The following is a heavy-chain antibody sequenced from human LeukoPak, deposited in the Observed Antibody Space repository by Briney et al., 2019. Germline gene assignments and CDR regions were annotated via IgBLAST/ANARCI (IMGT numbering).Heavy chain of an antibody. Sequence: ASVKVSCKASGDTFTGYDMHWVRQAPGKGLEWMGWINPNSGGTNYAQKFQGRVTMTRDTSISTAYMELSRLRSDDTAVYYCARGTAKGAFDIWGQGTMVTVSS. CDR3: ARGTAKGAFDI. J-gene: IGHJ3*02. CDR1: GDTFTGYD. D-gene: IGHD6-25*01. CDR2: INPNSGGT. V-gene: IGHV1-2*02.